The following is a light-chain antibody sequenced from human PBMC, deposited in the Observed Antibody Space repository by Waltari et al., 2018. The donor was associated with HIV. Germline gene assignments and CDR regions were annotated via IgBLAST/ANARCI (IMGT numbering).Light chain of an antibody. J-gene: IGLJ3*02. CDR3: GTWDSSVGAAV. V-gene: IGLV1-51*01. CDR1: SYNFRRGF. CDR2: DTT. Sequence: QSVLTQPPPVSAAPGQKVTIPCHGSSYNFRRGFVSWYQNLPGAAPRLRIYDTTKRPSWISDRFSGSKSGTSATLGITGLQTGDEADYYCGTWDSSVGAAVFGGGTRLTVL.